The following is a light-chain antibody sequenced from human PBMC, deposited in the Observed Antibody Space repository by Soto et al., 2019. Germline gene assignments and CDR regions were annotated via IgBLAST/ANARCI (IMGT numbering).Light chain of an antibody. Sequence: EIVMTQSPATLSVSPGERATLSCRASQSVSSNLAWYQQKPGQAPRLLIYGASTRATVIPAGFSGSGSGTEFTRTISSLQSEEFAVYYCHQYHSWPPTFGQGTKVELK. V-gene: IGKV3-15*01. CDR3: HQYHSWPPT. CDR2: GAS. J-gene: IGKJ1*01. CDR1: QSVSSN.